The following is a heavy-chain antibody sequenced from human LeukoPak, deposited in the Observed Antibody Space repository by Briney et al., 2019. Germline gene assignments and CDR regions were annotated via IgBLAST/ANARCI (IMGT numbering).Heavy chain of an antibody. Sequence: PSETLSLTCTVSGGSISSYYWSWIRQPPGKGLEWIGYIYYSGSTNYKPSLKSRVTISVDTSKNQFSLKLSSVTAEDTAVYYCASGGSYRKLQYDYWGQGTLVTVSS. CDR2: IYYSGST. CDR1: GGSISSYY. J-gene: IGHJ4*02. V-gene: IGHV4-59*01. CDR3: ASGGSYRKLQYDY. D-gene: IGHD1-26*01.